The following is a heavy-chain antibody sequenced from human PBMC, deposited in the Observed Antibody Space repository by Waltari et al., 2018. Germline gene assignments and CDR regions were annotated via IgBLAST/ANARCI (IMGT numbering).Heavy chain of an antibody. J-gene: IGHJ6*02. CDR2: INHAGYT. Sequence: QVQLQQWGAGLLQSSETLALTCAVYGGSFGCYYWGWVRQPPGKGLEWIGEINHAGYTNHNPSLRSRVTMSADTSKSQFSLKLNSVTAADTAVYYCVRLEDCTGPGGHCYSGDPFALDVWGQGTTVTVSS. D-gene: IGHD2-15*01. V-gene: IGHV4-34*02. CDR1: GGSFGCYY. CDR3: VRLEDCTGPGGHCYSGDPFALDV.